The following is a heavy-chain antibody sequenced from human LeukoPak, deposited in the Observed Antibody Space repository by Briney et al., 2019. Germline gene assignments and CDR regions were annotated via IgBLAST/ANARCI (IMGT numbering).Heavy chain of an antibody. CDR2: LYPGDSDT. CDR1: GYSFTSYW. V-gene: IGHV5-51*01. J-gene: IGHJ4*02. Sequence: ETLKISCKGSGYSFTSYWIGWVRQVPGKGLEWVGILYPGDSDTRNSPSFQGQVTISADKSISTVYLQWSSLKASDTALYYCARQIAAAGNNFDYWGQGTLVTVSS. D-gene: IGHD6-13*01. CDR3: ARQIAAAGNNFDY.